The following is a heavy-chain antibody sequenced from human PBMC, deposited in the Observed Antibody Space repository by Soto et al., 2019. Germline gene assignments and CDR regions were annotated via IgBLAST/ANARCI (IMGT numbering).Heavy chain of an antibody. CDR2: IIPVFQTA. D-gene: IGHD3-22*01. CDR3: ARGGSGYYRALNY. J-gene: IGHJ4*02. V-gene: IGHV1-69*13. CDR1: GGLFSSYP. Sequence: SVNVSCKSSGGLFSSYPISWVRQVPGQGLEWMGGIIPVFQTAYYTQRFQGRVTITADESTNTAYMELSSLRSEDTAIYYCARGGSGYYRALNYWGQGTLVTVSS.